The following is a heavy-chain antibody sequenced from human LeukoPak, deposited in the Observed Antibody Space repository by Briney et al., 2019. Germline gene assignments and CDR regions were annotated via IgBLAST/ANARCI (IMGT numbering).Heavy chain of an antibody. D-gene: IGHD5-24*01. Sequence: GASVKVSCKASGYTFTSYGISWVRQAPGQGLEWMGWISAYNGNTNYAQKLQGRVTMTTDTSTSTAYMELRSLRSDDTAVYYCARGRGQRLDGYNFDGAFDIWGQGTVVTVSS. V-gene: IGHV1-18*01. CDR3: ARGRGQRLDGYNFDGAFDI. J-gene: IGHJ3*02. CDR1: GYTFTSYG. CDR2: ISAYNGNT.